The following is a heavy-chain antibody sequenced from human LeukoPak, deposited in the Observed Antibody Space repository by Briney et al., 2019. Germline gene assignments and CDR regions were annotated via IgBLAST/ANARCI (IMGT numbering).Heavy chain of an antibody. CDR2: IYHSGST. CDR1: GYSISSGYY. V-gene: IGHV4-38-2*02. Sequence: PSETLSLTCTVSGYSISSGYYWGWIRQPPGKGLEWIGSIYHSGSTYYNPSLKSRVTISVDTSKNQFSLKLSSVTAADTAVYYCARVKYWGRRDLGAKWFDPWGQGTLVTVSS. J-gene: IGHJ5*02. D-gene: IGHD2-21*01. CDR3: ARVKYWGRRDLGAKWFDP.